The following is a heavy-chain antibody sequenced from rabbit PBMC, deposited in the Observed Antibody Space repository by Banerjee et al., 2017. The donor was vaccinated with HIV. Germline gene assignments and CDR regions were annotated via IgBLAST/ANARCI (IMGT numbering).Heavy chain of an antibody. CDR3: ARGYGVPSYYDL. V-gene: IGHV1S47*01. CDR2: IYPGFGVS. CDR1: GIDFSSYG. D-gene: IGHD8-1*01. Sequence: QQQLEESGGGLDKPEGSLTLSCKASGIDFSSYGISWVRQAPGRGPEWIAYIYPGFGVSKYANSMRGRFTISSDNAQNTVFLQMTTLTVADTATYFCARGYGVPSYYDLWGQGTLVTVS. J-gene: IGHJ3*01.